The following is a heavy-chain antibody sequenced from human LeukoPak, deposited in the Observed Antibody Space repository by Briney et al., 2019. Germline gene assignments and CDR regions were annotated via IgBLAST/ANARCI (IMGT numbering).Heavy chain of an antibody. J-gene: IGHJ2*01. CDR1: GFTFSSYA. D-gene: IGHD4-17*01. CDR2: ISGSGGST. CDR3: AKVLRDYGDYVSDRYFDL. Sequence: GGSLRLSCAASGFTFSSYAMSWVRQAPGKGLEWVSAISGSGGSTYYADSVKGRFTIARDNSKNTLYLQMNSLRAEDTAVYYCAKVLRDYGDYVSDRYFDLWGRGTLVTVSS. V-gene: IGHV3-23*01.